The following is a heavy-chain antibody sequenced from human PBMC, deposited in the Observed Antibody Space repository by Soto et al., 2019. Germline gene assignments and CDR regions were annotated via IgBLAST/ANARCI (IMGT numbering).Heavy chain of an antibody. CDR1: GGTFSSYT. D-gene: IGHD2-21*02. J-gene: IGHJ4*02. V-gene: IGHV1-69*02. Sequence: QVQLVQSGAEVKKPGSSVKVSCKASGGTFSSYTISWVRQAPGQGLEWMGRIIPILGIANYAQKFQGRVTITADKSTSTAYMELSSLSSEDTAVYYCAGLAYCGGDCYDADYWGQGTLVTVSS. CDR2: IIPILGIA. CDR3: AGLAYCGGDCYDADY.